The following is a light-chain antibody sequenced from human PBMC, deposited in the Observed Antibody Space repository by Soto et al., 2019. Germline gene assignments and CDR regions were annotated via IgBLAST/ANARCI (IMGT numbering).Light chain of an antibody. CDR3: YSYASSATWV. CDR1: SSDVGGSKV. V-gene: IGLV2-23*01. CDR2: EDT. Sequence: QSVLTQPASVSGSPGQSITISCTGPSSDVGGSKVVSWYQHHPGKAPKLIIYEDTKRPSGVSTRFSGSKSGNTASLTISGLQAEDEADYYCYSYASSATWVFGGGTKLTVL. J-gene: IGLJ3*02.